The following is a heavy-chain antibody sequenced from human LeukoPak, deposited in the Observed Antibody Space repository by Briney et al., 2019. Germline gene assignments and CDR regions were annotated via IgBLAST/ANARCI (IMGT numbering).Heavy chain of an antibody. J-gene: IGHJ3*02. V-gene: IGHV4-38-2*02. CDR1: GYSISSGYY. CDR3: ARGNAFDI. Sequence: PSETLSLTCTVSGYSISSGYYWDWIRQAPGKGLEWVGSIHHSESTYYNPSLKSRVTLSVDTSKNQFSLKLTSVTAADTAVYYCARGNAFDIWGQGTMVTVSS. CDR2: IHHSEST.